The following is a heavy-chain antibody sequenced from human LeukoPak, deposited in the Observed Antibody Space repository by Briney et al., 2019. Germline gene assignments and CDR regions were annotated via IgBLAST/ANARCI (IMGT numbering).Heavy chain of an antibody. V-gene: IGHV3-23*01. CDR1: GFTVSSNY. CDR2: ISGSGGST. J-gene: IGHJ4*02. D-gene: IGHD2-2*02. Sequence: GGSLRLSCAASGFTVSSNYMSWVRQAPGKGLEWVSAISGSGGSTYYADSVKGRFTISRDNSKNTLYLQMNSLRAEDTAVYYCAKAPNFLVPAAISQGDWGQGTLVTVSS. CDR3: AKAPNFLVPAAISQGD.